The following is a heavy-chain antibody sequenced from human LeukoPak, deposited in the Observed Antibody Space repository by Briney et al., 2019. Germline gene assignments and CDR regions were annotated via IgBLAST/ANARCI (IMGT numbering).Heavy chain of an antibody. CDR1: GGSFSGYY. V-gene: IGHV4-34*01. Sequence: SETLSLPCAVYGGSFSGYYWSWIRQPPGKGLEWIGEINHSGSTNYNPSLKSRVTISVDTSKNQFSLKLSSVTAADTAVYYCARGRRYSYFDYWGQGTLVTVSS. J-gene: IGHJ4*02. CDR2: INHSGST. CDR3: ARGRRYSYFDY. D-gene: IGHD1-26*01.